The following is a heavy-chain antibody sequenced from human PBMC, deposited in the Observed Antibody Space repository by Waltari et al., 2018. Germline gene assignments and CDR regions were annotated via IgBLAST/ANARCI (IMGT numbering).Heavy chain of an antibody. J-gene: IGHJ4*02. Sequence: EVQLVDSGEGLVQPGGSLRLSCAASGFTFSSSAMTWVRQAPGKGLEWVSASSGSGGSTYYADSVKGRFTISRDNSKKTLYLQMNGLRAEDRAVYYCAKEGGGATTLLAIFDYWGQGTLVPVSS. D-gene: IGHD1-26*01. CDR1: GFTFSSSA. CDR2: SSGSGGST. CDR3: AKEGGGATTLLAIFDY. V-gene: IGHV3-23*04.